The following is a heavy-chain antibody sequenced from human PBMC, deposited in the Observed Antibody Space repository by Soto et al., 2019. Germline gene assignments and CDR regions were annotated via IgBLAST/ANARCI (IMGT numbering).Heavy chain of an antibody. Sequence: SVKVSCKASGGTFSSYAISWVRQAPGQGLEWMGGIIPIFGTANYAQKFQGRVTITADESTSTAYMELSSLRSEDTAVYYCARSHYDILTGYYFDYWGQGTLVTVSS. D-gene: IGHD3-9*01. V-gene: IGHV1-69*13. CDR3: ARSHYDILTGYYFDY. CDR1: GGTFSSYA. CDR2: IIPIFGTA. J-gene: IGHJ4*02.